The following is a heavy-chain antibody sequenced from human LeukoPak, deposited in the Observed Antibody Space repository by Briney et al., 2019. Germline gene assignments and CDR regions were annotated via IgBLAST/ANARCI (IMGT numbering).Heavy chain of an antibody. V-gene: IGHV4-61*02. J-gene: IGHJ3*02. CDR1: GGSISSGSYY. CDR3: ASASRQRMGFDI. CDR2: IYTSGST. Sequence: PSQTLSLTCTVSGGSISSGSYYWSWLRQPAGKGLEWIGRIYTSGSTNYNPSLKSRVTISVDTSKNQFSLKLGSVTAADTAVYYCASASRQRMGFDIWGQGTMVTVSS. D-gene: IGHD5-24*01.